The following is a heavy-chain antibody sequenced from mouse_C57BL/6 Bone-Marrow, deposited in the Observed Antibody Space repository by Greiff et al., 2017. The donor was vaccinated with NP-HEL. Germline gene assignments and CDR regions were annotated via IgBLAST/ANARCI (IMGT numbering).Heavy chain of an antibody. D-gene: IGHD1-1*01. V-gene: IGHV1-39*01. CDR3: ARKLTTVVGYYFDY. Sequence: VQLKESGPELVKPGASVKISCKASGYSFTDYNMNWVKQSHGKSLEWIGVINPNYGTTSYNQKFKGKATLTVDQSSSTAYMQLNSLTSEDSAVYYCARKLTTVVGYYFDYWGQGTTLTVSS. J-gene: IGHJ2*01. CDR1: GYSFTDYN. CDR2: INPNYGTT.